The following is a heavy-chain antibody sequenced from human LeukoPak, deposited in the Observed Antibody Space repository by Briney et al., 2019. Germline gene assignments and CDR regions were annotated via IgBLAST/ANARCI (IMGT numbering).Heavy chain of an antibody. V-gene: IGHV4-30-2*01. CDR1: GGSISSGGYS. CDR3: ARGEYCSSTSCYDRHWFDP. CDR2: IYHSGST. Sequence: PSQTLSLTCAVSGGSISSGGYSWSWIRQPPGKGLEWIGYIYHSGSTYYNPSLKSRVTISVDRSKNQFSLKLSSVTAADTAVYYCARGEYCSSTSCYDRHWFDPWGQGTLVTVSS. J-gene: IGHJ5*02. D-gene: IGHD2-2*01.